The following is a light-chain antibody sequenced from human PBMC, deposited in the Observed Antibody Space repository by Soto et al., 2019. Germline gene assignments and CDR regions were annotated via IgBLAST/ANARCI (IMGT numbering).Light chain of an antibody. CDR3: HSYDSTLSASI. J-gene: IGLJ2*01. CDR2: GNT. CDR1: SSNSGAGYD. Sequence: QSVLTQPPSVSGAPGQRVTSSCTGSSSNSGAGYDVHWYHQLPGTAPKLLIFGNTNRPSGVPDRFSGSKSGTSASLAITGLQAEDEADYYCHSYDSTLSASIFGGGTKLTVL. V-gene: IGLV1-40*01.